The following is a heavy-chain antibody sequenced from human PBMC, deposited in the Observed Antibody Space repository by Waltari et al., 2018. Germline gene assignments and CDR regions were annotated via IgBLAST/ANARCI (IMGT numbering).Heavy chain of an antibody. J-gene: IGHJ2*01. V-gene: IGHV4-34*01. CDR2: INHSGST. D-gene: IGHD6-6*01. CDR3: ARGSRSSSFLRLRYFDL. CDR1: GGSFSGYY. Sequence: QVQLQQWGAGLLKPSETLSLTCAVYGGSFSGYYWSWIRQPPGKGLEWSGEINHSGSTNYNPSLKSRVTISVDTSKNQFSLKLSSVTAADTAVYYCARGSRSSSFLRLRYFDLWGRGTLVTVSS.